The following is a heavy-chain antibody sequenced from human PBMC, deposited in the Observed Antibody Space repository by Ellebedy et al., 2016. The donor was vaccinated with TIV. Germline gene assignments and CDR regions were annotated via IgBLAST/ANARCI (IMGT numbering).Heavy chain of an antibody. CDR2: IKLDRSDK. V-gene: IGHV3-7*03. Sequence: GESLKISXAASGFTFSSHWMSWVRQAPGKGLEWVANIKLDRSDKYYVDSVKGRFTISRDNAENSLYLQMNSLRAEGTAVYYCVRGGGSFDYWGQGTLVTVSS. CDR3: VRGGGSFDY. D-gene: IGHD1-26*01. J-gene: IGHJ4*02. CDR1: GFTFSSHW.